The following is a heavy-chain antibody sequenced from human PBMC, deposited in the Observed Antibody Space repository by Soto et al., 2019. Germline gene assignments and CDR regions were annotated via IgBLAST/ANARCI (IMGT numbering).Heavy chain of an antibody. D-gene: IGHD2-15*01. CDR2: ISPSGDNT. CDR3: AREQSWQEVVWWFGP. V-gene: IGHV1-46*01. J-gene: IGHJ5*02. CDR1: GYSFTSHY. Sequence: QVQLVQSGAEVKKPGASVKVSCKASGYSFTSHYMHWVRQAPGQGLEWMGTISPSGDNTAYAQKCKGRVTMTRDTSTRTVYMELTSLRSDDTAVYYCAREQSWQEVVWWFGPWGQGTLVTVSS.